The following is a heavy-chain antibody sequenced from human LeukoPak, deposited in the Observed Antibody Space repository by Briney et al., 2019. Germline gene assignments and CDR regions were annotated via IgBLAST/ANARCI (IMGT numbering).Heavy chain of an antibody. D-gene: IGHD3-10*02. J-gene: IGHJ6*04. CDR3: AELGITMVGGV. V-gene: IGHV3-48*03. CDR2: ISSSGSTI. Sequence: PGGSLRLSCAAYGFTFSSYEMNWVRQAPGKGLEWVSYISSSGSTIYYADSVKGRFTISRDNATNSLYLQMNSLRAEDTAVYYCAELGITMVGGVWGKGTTVTISS. CDR1: GFTFSSYE.